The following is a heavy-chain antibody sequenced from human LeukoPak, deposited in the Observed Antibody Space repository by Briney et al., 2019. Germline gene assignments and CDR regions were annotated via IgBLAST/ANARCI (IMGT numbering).Heavy chain of an antibody. V-gene: IGHV3-30*04. CDR1: GFTFSSYA. CDR2: ISYDGSNK. CDR3: ARVDY. J-gene: IGHJ4*02. Sequence: GGSLRLSCAASGFTFSSYAMHWVRQAPGKGLEWVAVISYDGSNKYYADSVKGRFTISRDNSKNSLYLQMNSLRAEDTAVYCCARVDYWGQGTLVTVSS.